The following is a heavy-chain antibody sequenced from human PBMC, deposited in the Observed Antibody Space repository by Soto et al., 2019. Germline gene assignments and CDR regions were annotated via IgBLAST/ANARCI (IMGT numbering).Heavy chain of an antibody. CDR1: GGTFSRYA. J-gene: IGHJ5*02. D-gene: IGHD1-26*01. Sequence: QVQLVQSGAEVKKPGSSVKVSCKASGGTFSRYAISWVRQAPGQGLEWMGGIIPIFGTANYAQNFQGRVTITADESTSTGYMELRSLGFEDTAVYYCARAIVGPTSTGWVDPWGQGTLVTVSS. CDR3: ARAIVGPTSTGWVDP. V-gene: IGHV1-69*01. CDR2: IIPIFGTA.